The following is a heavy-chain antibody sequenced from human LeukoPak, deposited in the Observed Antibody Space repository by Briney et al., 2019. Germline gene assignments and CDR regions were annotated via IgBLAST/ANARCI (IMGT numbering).Heavy chain of an antibody. Sequence: PGGSLRLSCAASGFTFTSCGMSWVRQAPGKGLEWVLGMSESGGSTYYADSVKRRITISRDNSQNTVYLQMNGLRAEDTAVYYCARPSSVEPYDFWSGNLAFDIWGQGTMVTVSS. CDR1: GFTFTSCG. CDR3: ARPSSVEPYDFWSGNLAFDI. J-gene: IGHJ3*02. V-gene: IGHV3-23*01. D-gene: IGHD3-3*01. CDR2: MSESGGST.